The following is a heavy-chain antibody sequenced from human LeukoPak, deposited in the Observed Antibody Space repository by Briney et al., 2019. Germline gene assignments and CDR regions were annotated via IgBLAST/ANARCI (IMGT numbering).Heavy chain of an antibody. V-gene: IGHV3-21*01. CDR1: GFTFSSYS. CDR2: ISSSSSYI. Sequence: GGSLRLSCAASGFTFSSYSMNWVRQAPGKGLEWVSSISSSSSYIYYADSVKGRFTISRDNAKNSLYLQMNSLRAEDTAVYYCARGYYGSGSYPRWYYYGMDVWGQGTTVTVSS. D-gene: IGHD3-10*01. J-gene: IGHJ6*02. CDR3: ARGYYGSGSYPRWYYYGMDV.